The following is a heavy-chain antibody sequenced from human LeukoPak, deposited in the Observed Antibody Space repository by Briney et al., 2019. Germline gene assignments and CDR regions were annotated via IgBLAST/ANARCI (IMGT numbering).Heavy chain of an antibody. D-gene: IGHD1-26*01. J-gene: IGHJ4*02. CDR1: GGSISSSSYY. CDR3: ARDISGSYYRGFDY. CDR2: IYYSGST. V-gene: IGHV4-39*07. Sequence: PSETLSLTCTVSGGSISSSSYYWGWIRQPPGKGLEWIGSIYYSGSTYYNPSLKSRVTISVDTSKNQFSLKLSSVTAADTAVYYCARDISGSYYRGFDYWGQGTLVTVSS.